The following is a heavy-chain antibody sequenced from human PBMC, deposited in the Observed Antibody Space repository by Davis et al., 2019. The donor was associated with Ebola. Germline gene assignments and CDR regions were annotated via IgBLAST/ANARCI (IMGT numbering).Heavy chain of an antibody. V-gene: IGHV3-30-3*01. CDR2: ISYDGSNK. D-gene: IGHD1-26*01. Sequence: GESLKISCAASGFTFSSYAMHWVRQAPGKGLEWVAVISYDGSNKYYADSVKGRFTISRDNSKKTPYLQMNSLRAEDTAVYYCAKAKWEVEYHYSGMDVWGKGTTVTVSS. CDR1: GFTFSSYA. J-gene: IGHJ6*04. CDR3: AKAKWEVEYHYSGMDV.